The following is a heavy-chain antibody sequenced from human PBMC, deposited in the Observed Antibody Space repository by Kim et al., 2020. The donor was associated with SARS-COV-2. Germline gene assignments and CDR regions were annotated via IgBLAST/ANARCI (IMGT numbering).Heavy chain of an antibody. CDR3: ARAPMIVVVIDAVDI. CDR2: IYYSGST. CDR1: GGYISSGGYY. J-gene: IGHJ3*02. V-gene: IGHV4-31*03. D-gene: IGHD3-22*01. Sequence: SETLSLTCTVSGGYISSGGYYWSWIRQHPGKGLEWIGYIYYSGSTYYNPSLKSRVTISVDTSKNQFSLKLSSVTAADTAVYYCARAPMIVVVIDAVDIWGQGAMVTVSS.